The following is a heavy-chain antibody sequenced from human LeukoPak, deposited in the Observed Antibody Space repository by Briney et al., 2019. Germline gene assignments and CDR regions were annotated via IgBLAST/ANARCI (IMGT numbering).Heavy chain of an antibody. CDR2: IRYDGSNK. CDR1: GFTFSSYG. D-gene: IGHD6-19*01. Sequence: GGALRLSFAASGFTFSSYGGHWVRQAPGKGLEWVAFIRYDGSNKYYADSVKGRFTISRDNSKNTRYLQMNSLRAEDTAVYYCVTTDIAVAGLAWGQGTLVTVSS. J-gene: IGHJ5*02. V-gene: IGHV3-30*02. CDR3: VTTDIAVAGLA.